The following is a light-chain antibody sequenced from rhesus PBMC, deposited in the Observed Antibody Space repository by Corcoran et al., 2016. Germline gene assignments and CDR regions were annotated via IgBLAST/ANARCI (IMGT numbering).Light chain of an antibody. CDR1: QSISSW. V-gene: IGKV1-22*01. CDR2: KAS. J-gene: IGKJ3*01. Sequence: DIQMTQSPSSLSASVGDKVTITCRASQSISSWLDWYQQKPGKAPKRLIKKASSLQSGVPSRFSGSGSGTDFTLTISSLQPEDFATYYCLQFISSPFTFGPGTKLDIK. CDR3: LQFISSPFT.